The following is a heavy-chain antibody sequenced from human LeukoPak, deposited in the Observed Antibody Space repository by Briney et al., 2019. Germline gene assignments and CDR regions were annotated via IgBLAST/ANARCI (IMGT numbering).Heavy chain of an antibody. J-gene: IGHJ4*02. CDR1: GFTFSSYS. D-gene: IGHD2-2*01. CDR2: ISSSSSYI. CDR3: ARGQRVPAAIVSYYFDY. Sequence: GGSLRLSCAASGFTFSSYSMNWVRQAPGKGLEWVSSISSSSSYIYYADSVKGRFTISRDNAKNSLYLRMNSLRAEDTAVYYCARGQRVPAAIVSYYFDYWGQGTLVTVSS. V-gene: IGHV3-21*01.